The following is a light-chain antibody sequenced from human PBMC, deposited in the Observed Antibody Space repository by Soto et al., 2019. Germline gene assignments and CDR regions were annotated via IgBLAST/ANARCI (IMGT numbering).Light chain of an antibody. CDR1: QSIRSN. V-gene: IGKV3-11*01. J-gene: IGKJ2*01. CDR2: DIF. CDR3: QHRSNWPIYT. Sequence: EVVMTQSPATLSVSPGEGATLSCRASQSIRSNLVWYQQKPGQAPRLLIYDIFTRATGIPARFSGSGSGTDFTLTISSLEPEDFAVYYCQHRSNWPIYTFGQGTKLEIK.